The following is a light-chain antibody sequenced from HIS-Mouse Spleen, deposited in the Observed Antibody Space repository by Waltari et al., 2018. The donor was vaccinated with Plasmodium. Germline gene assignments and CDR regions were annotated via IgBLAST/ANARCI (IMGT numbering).Light chain of an antibody. Sequence: TISCTGSSSDVGSHNLVSWYQQHPGKAPKLMIYEGSKRPSGVSNRFSGSKSGNTASLTISGLQAEDEADYYCCSYAGSSTYVFGTGTKVTVL. J-gene: IGLJ1*01. CDR2: EGS. CDR3: CSYAGSSTYV. CDR1: SSDVGSHNL. V-gene: IGLV2-23*01.